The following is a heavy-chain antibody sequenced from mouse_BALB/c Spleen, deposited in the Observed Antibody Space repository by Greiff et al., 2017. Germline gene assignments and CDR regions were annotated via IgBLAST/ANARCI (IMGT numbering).Heavy chain of an antibody. Sequence: VQLQQSGPELVKPAPSVKISCTASGYAFSSAWLNWVKQRPGQGLEWIGRMYPGDGDTKYNGKSKGKATLTADESSSTAYMQFSSLTSVDSAVYFCAGGYGSSQFAYWGQGTLVTVSA. CDR2: MYPGDGDT. CDR3: AGGYGSSQFAY. J-gene: IGHJ3*01. CDR1: GYAFSSAW. V-gene: IGHV1-82*01. D-gene: IGHD1-1*01.